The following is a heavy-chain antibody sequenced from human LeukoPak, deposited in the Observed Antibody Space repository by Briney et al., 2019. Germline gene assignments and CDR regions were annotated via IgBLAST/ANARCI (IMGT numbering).Heavy chain of an antibody. CDR1: GYTFSGYA. D-gene: IGHD5-24*01. J-gene: IGHJ4*02. V-gene: IGHV3-30-3*01. Sequence: GRSLRLSCAASGYTFSGYAMHWVRQAPGKGLEWVAVISYDGSNKYYADSVRGRFTISRDNSKNTLYLQMNSLRAEDTAVYYCARDSLGRDGYNILDFRGQGTLVTVSS. CDR2: ISYDGSNK. CDR3: ARDSLGRDGYNILDF.